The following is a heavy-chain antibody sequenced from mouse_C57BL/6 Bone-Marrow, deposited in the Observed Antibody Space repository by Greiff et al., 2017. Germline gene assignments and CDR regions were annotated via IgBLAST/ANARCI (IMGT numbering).Heavy chain of an antibody. CDR1: GYTFTSYW. CDR3: AMGGYEAWFAY. CDR2: IHPSDSDT. V-gene: IGHV1-74*01. D-gene: IGHD2-2*01. Sequence: QVQLQQPGAELVKPGASVKVSCKASGYTFTSYWMHWVKQRPGQGLEWIGRIHPSDSDTNYNQKFKGKATLTVDKSSSTAYMQLSVLTSEYSAVYYCAMGGYEAWFAYWGQGTLVTVSA. J-gene: IGHJ3*01.